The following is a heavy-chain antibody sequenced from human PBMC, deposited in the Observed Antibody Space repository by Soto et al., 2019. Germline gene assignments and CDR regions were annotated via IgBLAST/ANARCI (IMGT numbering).Heavy chain of an antibody. V-gene: IGHV4-39*01. J-gene: IGHJ4*02. D-gene: IGHD4-17*01. CDR2: IYYSGST. CDR1: GGSISSSSYY. CDR3: ARHNYGDYVFDY. Sequence: QLQLQESGPGLVKPSETLSLTCTVSGGSISSSSYYWGWIRQPPGTGLEWIGSIYYSGSTYYNPSLTSRVTISVDTSKNQFALKLSAVTAADTAVYYCARHNYGDYVFDYCGQGTLVPVSS.